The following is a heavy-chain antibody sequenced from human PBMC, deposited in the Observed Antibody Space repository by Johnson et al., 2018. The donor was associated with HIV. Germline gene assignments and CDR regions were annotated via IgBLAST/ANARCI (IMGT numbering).Heavy chain of an antibody. CDR2: ISWNSGSI. J-gene: IGHJ3*02. D-gene: IGHD2/OR15-2a*01. CDR1: GFTFDDYA. Sequence: VQLVESGGGLVQPGRSLRLSCAASGFTFDDYAMHWVRQAPGNGLEWVSGISWNSGSIGYADSVKGRFTISRDNAKNSLYLQMNSLRAEDTAVYYCAREWGGKWNMAFDIWGQGTMVTVSS. CDR3: AREWGGKWNMAFDI. V-gene: IGHV3-9*01.